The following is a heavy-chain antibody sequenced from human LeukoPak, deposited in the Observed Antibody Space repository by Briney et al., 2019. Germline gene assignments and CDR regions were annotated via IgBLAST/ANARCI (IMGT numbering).Heavy chain of an antibody. CDR3: ARGTTGYSSGWYGIR. V-gene: IGHV1-8*01. D-gene: IGHD6-19*01. J-gene: IGHJ4*02. Sequence: GASVKVSCKASGVTFTSYDINWVRQATGQGLEWMGWMNPNSGNTGYAQKFQCRVTMTRNTSISTVYMELSSLRSEDTALYYCARGTTGYSSGWYGIRWGQGTLVTVSS. CDR2: MNPNSGNT. CDR1: GVTFTSYD.